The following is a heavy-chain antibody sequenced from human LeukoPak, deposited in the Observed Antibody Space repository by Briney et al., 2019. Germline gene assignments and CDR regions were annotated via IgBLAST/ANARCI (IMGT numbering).Heavy chain of an antibody. V-gene: IGHV4-59*01. CDR1: GGSIRNYY. Sequence: SETLSLTCTVSGGSIRNYYWSWIRQPPGKGLEWIGYIYYSGSTNYNPSLKSRVTISVDTSKNQFSLKLSSVTAADTAVYYCARGGGTYYYGSGTIRGAFDIWGQGTMVTVSS. CDR3: ARGGGTYYYGSGTIRGAFDI. CDR2: IYYSGST. J-gene: IGHJ3*02. D-gene: IGHD3-10*01.